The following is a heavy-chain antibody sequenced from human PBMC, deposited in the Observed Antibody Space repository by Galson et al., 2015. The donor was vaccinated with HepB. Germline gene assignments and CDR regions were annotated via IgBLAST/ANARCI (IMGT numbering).Heavy chain of an antibody. V-gene: IGHV3-30*02. CDR1: GFAFSNYG. J-gene: IGHJ4*02. CDR3: ARVADADYGDHSHFDS. D-gene: IGHD4-17*01. Sequence: SLRLSCAASGFAFSNYGIHWVRQAPGKGLEWVSFIRYDGTNEYYADSVKGRFTISRDNAKNTLYLQMNSLRAEDTAVYYCARVADADYGDHSHFDSWGQGTLVTVSS. CDR2: IRYDGTNE.